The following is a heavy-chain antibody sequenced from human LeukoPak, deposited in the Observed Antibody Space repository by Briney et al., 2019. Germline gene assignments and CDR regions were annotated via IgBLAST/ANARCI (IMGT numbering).Heavy chain of an antibody. CDR1: GGSVSSGRYY. J-gene: IGHJ5*02. Sequence: SETLSLTCTVSGGSVSSGRYYWSWIRQPPGKGLEWIGYIYHSGNTDYNPSLKSRVTISVDTSKNQFSLHLNSVTPEDTAVYYCARRLTQYDCFDPWGQGILVTVSS. CDR3: ARRLTQYDCFDP. D-gene: IGHD2-2*01. CDR2: IYHSGNT. V-gene: IGHV4-61*01.